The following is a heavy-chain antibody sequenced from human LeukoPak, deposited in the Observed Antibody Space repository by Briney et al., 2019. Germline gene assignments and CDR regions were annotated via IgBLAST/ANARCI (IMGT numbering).Heavy chain of an antibody. CDR1: GYTFTSYG. J-gene: IGHJ6*02. CDR3: ARYVTSSSWYGTNWYYYGMDV. D-gene: IGHD6-13*01. V-gene: IGHV1-18*01. CDR2: ISAYNGNT. Sequence: ASVKVSCKASGYTFTSYGISWVRQAPGQGLEWMGWISAYNGNTNYAQKLQGRVTMTTDTSTSTAYMELRSLRSDDTAVYYCARYVTSSSWYGTNWYYYGMDVWGQGTTVTVSS.